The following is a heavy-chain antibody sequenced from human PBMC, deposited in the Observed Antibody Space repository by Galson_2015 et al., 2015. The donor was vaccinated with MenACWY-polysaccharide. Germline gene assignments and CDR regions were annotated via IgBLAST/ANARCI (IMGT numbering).Heavy chain of an antibody. Sequence: SVKVSCKASGYTFTSYGISWVRQAPGQGLEWMGWTSTYNGNTNYAQMLQGRVTMTTDTSASTAYMELRSLRSDDTAVYYCARDFRSSWYGHYFDYWGQGTLVTVSS. CDR2: TSTYNGNT. CDR3: ARDFRSSWYGHYFDY. D-gene: IGHD6-13*01. V-gene: IGHV1-18*01. CDR1: GYTFTSYG. J-gene: IGHJ4*02.